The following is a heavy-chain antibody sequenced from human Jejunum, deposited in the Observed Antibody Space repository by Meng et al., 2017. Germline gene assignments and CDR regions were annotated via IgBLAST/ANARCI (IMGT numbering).Heavy chain of an antibody. D-gene: IGHD4-11*01. J-gene: IGHJ4*02. V-gene: IGHV4-34*01. CDR1: GGSISDYY. Sequence: QVKLQQWGAGRLKPSETLSLTCAVYGGSISDYYWTWIRQPPGKGLEWIREINDSGSTNYNPSLKSRVTISVDTSKSQFYLRVSSVTAADTAVYYCARGNEYSNYGADFWGQGTLVTVSS. CDR3: ARGNEYSNYGADF. CDR2: INDSGST.